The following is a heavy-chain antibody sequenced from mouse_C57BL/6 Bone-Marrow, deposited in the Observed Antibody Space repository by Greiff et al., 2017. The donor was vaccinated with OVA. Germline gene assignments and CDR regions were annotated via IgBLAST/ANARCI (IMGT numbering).Heavy chain of an antibody. CDR2: IDPANGNT. V-gene: IGHV14-3*01. CDR3: ARWVTEIIYYAMDY. CDR1: GFTITNTY. J-gene: IGHJ4*01. D-gene: IGHD2-2*01. Sequence: EVKLVESVAELVRPGASVTLSCTASGFTITNTYMHWVKQRPEQGLEWIGRIDPANGNTKYAPQFQGKATITADTSSNTAYLPLSSLTSEDTAIYYCARWVTEIIYYAMDYWGQGTSVTVSS.